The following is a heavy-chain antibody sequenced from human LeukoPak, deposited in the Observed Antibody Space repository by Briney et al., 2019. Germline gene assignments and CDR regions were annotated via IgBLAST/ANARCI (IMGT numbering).Heavy chain of an antibody. CDR3: ASSPPAADDY. D-gene: IGHD6-13*01. Sequence: SETLSLTCTVPGGSISSSSYYWGWIRQPPGKGLEWIGSIYYSGSTYYNPSLKSRVTISVDTSKNQFSLKLSSVTAADTAVYYCASSPPAADDYWGQGTLVTVSS. CDR1: GGSISSSSYY. V-gene: IGHV4-39*07. CDR2: IYYSGST. J-gene: IGHJ4*02.